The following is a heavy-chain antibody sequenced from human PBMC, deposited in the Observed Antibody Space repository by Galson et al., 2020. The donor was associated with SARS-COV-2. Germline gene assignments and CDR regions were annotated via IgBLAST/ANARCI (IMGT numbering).Heavy chain of an antibody. CDR3: ARDLIGGAAAGLYYYYGMDV. V-gene: IGHV4-31*02. Sequence: SGGYYWSWIRQHPGKGLEWIGYIYYSGSTYYNPSLKSRVTISVDTSKNQFSLKLSSVTAADTAVYYCARDLIGGAAAGLYYYYGMDVWGQGTTVTVSS. CDR2: IYYSGST. D-gene: IGHD6-13*01. CDR1: SGGYY. J-gene: IGHJ6*02.